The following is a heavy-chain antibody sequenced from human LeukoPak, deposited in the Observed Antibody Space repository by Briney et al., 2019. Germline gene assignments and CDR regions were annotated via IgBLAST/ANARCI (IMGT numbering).Heavy chain of an antibody. D-gene: IGHD5-12*01. V-gene: IGHV4-39*01. Sequence: PSETLSLTCTVSGGSISSSSYYWGWIRQPPGKGLEWIGSTYYSGSTYYNPSLKSRVTISVDTSKNQFSLKLSSVTAADTAVYYCTSGYDYYYYYGMDVWGQGTTVTVSS. J-gene: IGHJ6*02. CDR3: TSGYDYYYYYGMDV. CDR2: TYYSGST. CDR1: GGSISSSSYY.